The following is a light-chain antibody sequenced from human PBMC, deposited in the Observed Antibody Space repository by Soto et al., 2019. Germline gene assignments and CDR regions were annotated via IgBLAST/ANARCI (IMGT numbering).Light chain of an antibody. CDR1: ISNIGGNT. V-gene: IGLV1-44*01. CDR3: SSFAANDNVV. CDR2: RDD. J-gene: IGLJ3*02. Sequence: QSVLTQPPSTSGTPGQRVTISCSGTISNIGGNTVNWYQHVPGSAPKLLIYRDDQRPSGVPDRFSGSKSATSASLAISGLQAGDEADYYCSSFAANDNVVFGGGTKLTVL.